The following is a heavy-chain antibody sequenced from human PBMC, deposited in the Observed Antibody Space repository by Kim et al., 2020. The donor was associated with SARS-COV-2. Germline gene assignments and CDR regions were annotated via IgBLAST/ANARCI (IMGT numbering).Heavy chain of an antibody. V-gene: IGHV3-23*01. CDR3: AAPGKFYSSSWYRYDY. Sequence: GGSLRLSCAASGFTFSSYAMSWVRQAPGKGLEWVSAISGSGGSTYYADSVKGRFTISRDNSKNTLYLQMNSLRAEDTAVYYCAAPGKFYSSSWYRYDYWGQGTLVTVSS. D-gene: IGHD6-13*01. CDR2: ISGSGGST. CDR1: GFTFSSYA. J-gene: IGHJ4*02.